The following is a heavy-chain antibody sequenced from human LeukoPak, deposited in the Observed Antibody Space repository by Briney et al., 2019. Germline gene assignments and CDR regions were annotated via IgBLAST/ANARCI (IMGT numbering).Heavy chain of an antibody. CDR1: GGSVRSDISH. J-gene: IGHJ6*02. CDR2: VHYSGSA. CDR3: ARNRGWYATDV. V-gene: IGHV4-61*01. Sequence: SETLSLTCSVSGGSVRSDISHWSWIRQPPGKGLEWIGYVHYSGSANYNPALESRVTMSLDKAKNQFSLELTSVTAADTAVYYCARNRGWYATDVWGQGAAVTVSS. D-gene: IGHD6-19*01.